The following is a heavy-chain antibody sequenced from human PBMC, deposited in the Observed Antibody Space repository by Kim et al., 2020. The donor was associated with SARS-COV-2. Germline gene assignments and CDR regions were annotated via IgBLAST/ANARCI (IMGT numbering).Heavy chain of an antibody. V-gene: IGHV3-33*01. J-gene: IGHJ6*02. CDR2: IWYDGSNK. CDR3: ARDTPHYDILEGCMDV. D-gene: IGHD3-9*01. CDR1: GFTFSSYG. Sequence: GGSLRLSCAASGFTFSSYGMHWVRQAPGKGLEWVAVIWYDGSNKYYADSVKGRFTISRDNSKNTLYLQMNSLRAEDTAVYYCARDTPHYDILEGCMDVWGQGTTVTVSS.